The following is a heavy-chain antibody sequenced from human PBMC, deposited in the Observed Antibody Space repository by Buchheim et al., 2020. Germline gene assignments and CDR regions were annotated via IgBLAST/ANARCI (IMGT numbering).Heavy chain of an antibody. J-gene: IGHJ6*02. CDR3: ARDRTSMDV. V-gene: IGHV3-48*01. CDR2: ISGSTTTI. Sequence: EVQLVESGGGLVQPGGSLRLSCAASGLTFSTYSMNWVRQAPGKGLEWVSYISGSTTTIYYADSVRGRFTISRDNVKNSLYLQMNSLRAEDTAVYYCARDRTSMDVWGRGTT. D-gene: IGHD1/OR15-1a*01. CDR1: GLTFSTYS.